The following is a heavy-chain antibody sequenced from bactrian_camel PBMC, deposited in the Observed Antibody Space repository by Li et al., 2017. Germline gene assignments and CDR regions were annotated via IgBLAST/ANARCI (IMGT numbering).Heavy chain of an antibody. Sequence: VQQVESGGGSVQAGGSLRLSCTASGYTNIPFAMGWFRQAPGKEREGVAVISRGGSISYGNSVRGRFTISQDNAKTTVYLQMNSLKPEDTAMYYCAAERGSLWYGLLPRGYDHWGQGTQVTVS. J-gene: IGHJ4*01. CDR2: ISRGGSI. V-gene: IGHV3S53*01. CDR1: GYTNIPFA. D-gene: IGHD2*01. CDR3: AAERGSLWYGLLPRGYDH.